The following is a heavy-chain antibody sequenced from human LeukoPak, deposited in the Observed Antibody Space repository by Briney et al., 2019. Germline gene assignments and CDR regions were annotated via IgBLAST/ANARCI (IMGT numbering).Heavy chain of an antibody. V-gene: IGHV3-53*01. Sequence: GGSLRLSCAASGFTISSNYMSWVRQAPGRGLECVSVIYSGGNTYYADSVKGRFTISRDNSKNTLYLQMNSLRAEDTAVYYCAKGRRDGYNYDYWGQGTPVTVSS. CDR1: GFTISSNY. D-gene: IGHD5-24*01. J-gene: IGHJ4*02. CDR3: AKGRRDGYNYDY. CDR2: IYSGGNT.